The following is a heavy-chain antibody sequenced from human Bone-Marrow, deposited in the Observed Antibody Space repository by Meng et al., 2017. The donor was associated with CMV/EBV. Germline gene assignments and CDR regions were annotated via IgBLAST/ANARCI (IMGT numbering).Heavy chain of an antibody. V-gene: IGHV3-30-3*01. D-gene: IGHD5-18*01. CDR2: ISYDGSNK. J-gene: IGHJ4*02. CDR3: ASGYSYGDYFDY. Sequence: GESLKISCAASGFTFSSYAVHWVRQAPGKGLEWVAVISYDGSNKYYADSVKGRFTISRDNAKNSLYLQMNSLRAEDTAVYYCASGYSYGDYFDYWGQGTLVTVSS. CDR1: GFTFSSYA.